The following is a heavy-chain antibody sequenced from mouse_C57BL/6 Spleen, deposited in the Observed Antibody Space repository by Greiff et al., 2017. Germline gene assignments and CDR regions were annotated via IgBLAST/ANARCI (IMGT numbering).Heavy chain of an antibody. CDR1: GYTFTSYW. Sequence: QVQLQQPGAELVKPGASVKMSCKASGYTFTSYWMTWVKQRPGQGLEWIGDIYPSSGSTNYNEKFKSKATLTVDTSSSTAYMQLSSLTSEYSAVYYCAKAFAYWGQGTLVTVSA. CDR3: AKAFAY. V-gene: IGHV1-55*01. J-gene: IGHJ3*01. CDR2: IYPSSGST.